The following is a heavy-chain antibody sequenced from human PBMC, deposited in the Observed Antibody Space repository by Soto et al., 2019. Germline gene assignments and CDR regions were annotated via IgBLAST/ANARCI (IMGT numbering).Heavy chain of an antibody. V-gene: IGHV1-24*01. CDR2: FDPEDGET. CDR3: ATKGRSLITMIVPGLVFDI. Sequence: GASVKVSCKVSGYTLTELSMHWVRQAPGKGLEWMGGFDPEDGETIYAQKFQGRVTMTEDTSTDTAYMELSSLRSEDTAMYYCATKGRSLITMIVPGLVFDIWGQGTMVTVSS. D-gene: IGHD3-22*01. CDR1: GYTLTELS. J-gene: IGHJ3*02.